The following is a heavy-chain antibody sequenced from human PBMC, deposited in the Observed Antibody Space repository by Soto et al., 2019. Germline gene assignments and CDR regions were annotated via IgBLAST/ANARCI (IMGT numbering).Heavy chain of an antibody. CDR2: VDDGGNT. CDR3: ARVAQFDILTGYYPFDY. D-gene: IGHD3-9*01. J-gene: IGHJ4*02. Sequence: QVQLQQWGAGLLKPSETLSLTCGAYGGSFSGHFWSWVRQPPGKRLEWIGEVDDGGNTNSNPSLNSRVTISLDSSKNQFSLNLTSVTAEETAMYYCARVAQFDILTGYYPFDYWGQGTLVTVSS. CDR1: GGSFSGHF. V-gene: IGHV4-34*01.